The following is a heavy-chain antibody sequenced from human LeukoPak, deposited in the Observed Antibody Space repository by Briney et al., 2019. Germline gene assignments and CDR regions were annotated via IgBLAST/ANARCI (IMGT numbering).Heavy chain of an antibody. CDR1: GYTFISYG. Sequence: ASVKVSCKASGYTFISYGISWVRQAPGQGLEWMGWISAYNGNTNYAQKLQGRVTMTTDTSTSTAYMELRSLRSDDTAVYYCARDGTTVTTRGRAFDIWGQGTMVTVSS. D-gene: IGHD4-17*01. V-gene: IGHV1-18*01. CDR2: ISAYNGNT. CDR3: ARDGTTVTTRGRAFDI. J-gene: IGHJ3*02.